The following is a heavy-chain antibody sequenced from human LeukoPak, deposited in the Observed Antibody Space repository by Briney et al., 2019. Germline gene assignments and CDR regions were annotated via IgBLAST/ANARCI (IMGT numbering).Heavy chain of an antibody. CDR3: ASSLGGVIVPFDY. Sequence: GEPLKISCKGSGYSFTSYWISWVRQMPGKGLEWMGRIDPSDSYTNYSPSFQGHVTISADKSISTAYLQWSSLKASDTAMYYCASSLGGVIVPFDYWGQGTLVTVSS. CDR1: GYSFTSYW. D-gene: IGHD3-16*02. V-gene: IGHV5-10-1*01. CDR2: IDPSDSYT. J-gene: IGHJ4*02.